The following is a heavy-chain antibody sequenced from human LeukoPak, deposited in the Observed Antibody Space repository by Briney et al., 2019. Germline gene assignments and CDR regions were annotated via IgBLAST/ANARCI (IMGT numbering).Heavy chain of an antibody. CDR1: GGSFSGYY. D-gene: IGHD1-26*01. CDR2: INHSGST. V-gene: IGHV4-34*01. J-gene: IGHJ5*02. Sequence: SETLSLTCAVYGGSFSGYYWSWIRQPPGKGLEWIGEINHSGSTNYNPSLKSRVTISVDTSKNQFSLKLTSVTAADTAVYYCARELDAWGQGTLVTVSS. CDR3: ARELDA.